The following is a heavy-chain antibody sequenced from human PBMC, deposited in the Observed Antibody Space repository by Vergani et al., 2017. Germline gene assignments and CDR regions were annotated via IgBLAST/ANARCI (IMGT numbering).Heavy chain of an antibody. CDR2: ISWNSGSI. J-gene: IGHJ6*03. CDR3: ARAKVVVVPAATYYYYYYMDV. V-gene: IGHV3-9*01. D-gene: IGHD2-2*01. Sequence: EVQLVESGGGLVQPGRSLRLSCAASGFTFDDYAMHWVRQAPGKGLEWVSGISWNSGSIGYADSVKGRFTISRDNAKNSLYLQMNSLRAEDTAVYYCARAKVVVVPAATYYYYYYMDVWGKGTTVTVSS. CDR1: GFTFDDYA.